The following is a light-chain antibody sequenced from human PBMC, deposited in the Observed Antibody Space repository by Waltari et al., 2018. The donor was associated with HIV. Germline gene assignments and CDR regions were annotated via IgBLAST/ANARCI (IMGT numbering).Light chain of an antibody. Sequence: QSVLTQALSASGTPGQRVTISCSGSSSNIGNNIVNWYQQLSGTAPKLLIFSTNEQPFWVPDRFSGSKSDTSASLAISGLQFEDEAYYYCATWDDSLNALVFGGGTKLTVL. J-gene: IGLJ2*01. V-gene: IGLV1-44*01. CDR1: SSNIGNNI. CDR3: ATWDDSLNALV. CDR2: STN.